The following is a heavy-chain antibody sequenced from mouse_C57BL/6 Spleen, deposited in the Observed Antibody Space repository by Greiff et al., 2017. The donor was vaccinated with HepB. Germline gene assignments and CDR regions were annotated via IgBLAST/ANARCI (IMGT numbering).Heavy chain of an antibody. CDR2: IDPENGDT. D-gene: IGHD2-1*01. J-gene: IGHJ4*01. V-gene: IGHV14-4*01. CDR3: TTFYGTNC. Sequence: VQLQQSGAELVRPGASVKLSCTASGFNIKDDYMHWVKQRPEQGLEWIGWIDPENGDTEYASKFQGKATITADTSSNTAYLQLSSLTSDDTAVYYCTTFYGTNCWGQGTSVTVSS. CDR1: GFNIKDDY.